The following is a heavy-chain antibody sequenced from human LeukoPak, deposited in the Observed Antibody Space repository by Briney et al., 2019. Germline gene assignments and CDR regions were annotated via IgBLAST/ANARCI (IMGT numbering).Heavy chain of an antibody. J-gene: IGHJ3*02. V-gene: IGHV1-18*01. Sequence: ASVKVSCKASGYTFTSYGISWVRQAPGQGLEWMGWISAYNGNTNYAQKLQGRVTMTTDTSTSTAYMELRSLRSDDTAAYYCARDPRIAARPGGDAFDIWGQGTMVTVSS. D-gene: IGHD6-6*01. CDR1: GYTFTSYG. CDR3: ARDPRIAARPGGDAFDI. CDR2: ISAYNGNT.